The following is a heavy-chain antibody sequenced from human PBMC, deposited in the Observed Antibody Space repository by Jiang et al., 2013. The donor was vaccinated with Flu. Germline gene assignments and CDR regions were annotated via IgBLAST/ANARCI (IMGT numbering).Heavy chain of an antibody. J-gene: IGHJ2*01. Sequence: LLKPSETLSLTRAVYGGSFSGYWWSWIRQPPGKGLEWIGQIDQSGGSGGTHYSPSFESRVTISGDTSKKQFSLKLTSVTAADTAVYYCARHGGFHQDLWGRGTLVTVSS. V-gene: IGHV4-34*01. D-gene: IGHD4-23*01. CDR1: GGSFSGYW. CDR2: IDQSGGSGGT. CDR3: ARHGGFHQDL.